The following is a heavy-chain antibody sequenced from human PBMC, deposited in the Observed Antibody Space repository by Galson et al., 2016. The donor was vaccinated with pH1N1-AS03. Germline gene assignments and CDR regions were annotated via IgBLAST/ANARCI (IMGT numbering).Heavy chain of an antibody. Sequence: SLRLSCAASGFIFSSYWMTWVRQAPGEGLEWVSTISGSGGHTYYAGSVSGRFTISRDYSKNTLYLQMNSLRPEDTAVYFCVKDAYSSDPTGAYYFVSWGQGTLVTVSS. J-gene: IGHJ4*02. CDR1: GFIFSSYW. D-gene: IGHD2-8*02. V-gene: IGHV3-23*01. CDR3: VKDAYSSDPTGAYYFVS. CDR2: ISGSGGHT.